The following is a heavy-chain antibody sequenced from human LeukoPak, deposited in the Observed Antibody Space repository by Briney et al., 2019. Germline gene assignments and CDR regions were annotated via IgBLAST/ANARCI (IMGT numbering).Heavy chain of an antibody. V-gene: IGHV4-59*08. CDR1: GGSISSYY. CDR2: IYYSGST. CDR3: AGQTRTTDRYYYGMDV. D-gene: IGHD1-7*01. Sequence: SETLSLTCTVSGGSISSYYWSWIRQAPGKGLEWIGYIYYSGSTNYNPSLKSRVTISVDTSKNQFSLKLSSVTAADTAVYYCAGQTRTTDRYYYGMDVWGQGTTVTVSS. J-gene: IGHJ6*02.